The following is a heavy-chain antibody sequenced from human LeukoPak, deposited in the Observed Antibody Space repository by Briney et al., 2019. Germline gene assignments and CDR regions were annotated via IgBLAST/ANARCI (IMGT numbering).Heavy chain of an antibody. CDR3: ARGRGYSYGTGLYDSRY. J-gene: IGHJ4*02. CDR2: IHYSGNT. Sequence: SETLSLTCTVSGDSVRTNNYYWSWIRQPPGEGLEWIGYIHYSGNTNYNTSLKSRVTISVDTSKSQFSLKLSSVTAADTAVYYCARGRGYSYGTGLYDSRYWGQGTLVTVSS. V-gene: IGHV4-61*01. D-gene: IGHD5-18*01. CDR1: GDSVRTNNYY.